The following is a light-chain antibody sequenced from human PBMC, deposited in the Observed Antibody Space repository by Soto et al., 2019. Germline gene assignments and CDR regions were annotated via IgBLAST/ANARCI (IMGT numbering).Light chain of an antibody. J-gene: IGKJ2*01. CDR2: GAS. CDR3: LQYGSSPLYT. CDR1: QSVNSRF. Sequence: ENVLTQSPGTLSLSPGETATLSCRTSQSVNSRFFAWYQQKPGQAPRLLIYGASNRATGIPDRFSGGGSGTDFTLTISRLEPEDFAVYYCLQYGSSPLYTFSQGTKLEIK. V-gene: IGKV3-20*01.